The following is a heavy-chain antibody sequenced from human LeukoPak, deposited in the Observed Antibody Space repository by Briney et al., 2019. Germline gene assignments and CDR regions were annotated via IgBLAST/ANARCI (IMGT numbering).Heavy chain of an antibody. CDR1: GYSFTSHW. V-gene: IGHV5-51*01. Sequence: GESLKISCKGSGYSFTSHWIGWVRQMPGKGLEWMGIIYPGDSDTRYSPSFQGQVTISADKSISTAYLQWSSLKASDTAMYNCARLEAYDSSGYYHYFDYWGQGTLVTVSS. CDR3: ARLEAYDSSGYYHYFDY. CDR2: IYPGDSDT. J-gene: IGHJ4*02. D-gene: IGHD3-22*01.